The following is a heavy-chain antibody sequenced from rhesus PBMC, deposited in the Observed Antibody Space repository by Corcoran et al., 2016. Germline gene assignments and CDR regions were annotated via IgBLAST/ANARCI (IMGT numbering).Heavy chain of an antibody. J-gene: IGHJ4*01. CDR3: AKWRVGATPYFDY. CDR1: GFTFSSYG. D-gene: IGHD1-44*02. Sequence: EVQLVESGGGLVQPGGSLRLSCAASGFTFSSYGMSWVRQAPGKGVQWVSYISNGGGSTYYADSVKGRFTISRDNSKNTLSLQMNSLRAEDTAVYYCAKWRVGATPYFDYWGQGVLVTVSS. V-gene: IGHV3S5*01. CDR2: ISNGGGST.